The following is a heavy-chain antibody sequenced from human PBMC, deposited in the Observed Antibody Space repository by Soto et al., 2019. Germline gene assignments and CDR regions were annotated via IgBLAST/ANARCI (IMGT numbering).Heavy chain of an antibody. D-gene: IGHD2-15*01. CDR3: ARVFRLPTHPRHHFDY. CDR1: GFTFSSYW. Sequence: GGSLRLSCAASGFTFSSYWMSWVRQAPGKGLEWVANIKQDGSEKYYVDSVKGRFTISRDNAKNSLYLQMNSLRAEDTAVYYCARVFRLPTHPRHHFDYWGQGTLVTVSS. V-gene: IGHV3-7*01. CDR2: IKQDGSEK. J-gene: IGHJ4*02.